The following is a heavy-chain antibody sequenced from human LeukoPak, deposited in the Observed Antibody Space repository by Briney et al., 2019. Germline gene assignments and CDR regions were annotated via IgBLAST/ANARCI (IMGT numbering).Heavy chain of an antibody. Sequence: GGSLRLSCAASGFTFSSYWMTWVRQAPGKGLQWVANIRQDGFETKYEDSVKGRFTISRDNADNSLFLQMNILRVDDTAVYFCARAEYDSSLGFGFWGQGTLVTVSS. CDR1: GFTFSSYW. CDR3: ARAEYDSSLGFGF. J-gene: IGHJ4*02. V-gene: IGHV3-7*03. D-gene: IGHD3-22*01. CDR2: IRQDGFET.